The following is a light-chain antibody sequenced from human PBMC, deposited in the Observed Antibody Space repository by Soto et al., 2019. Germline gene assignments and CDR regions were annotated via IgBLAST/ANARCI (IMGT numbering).Light chain of an antibody. CDR2: GAS. V-gene: IGKV3-20*01. J-gene: IGKJ1*01. CDR1: QSVSSSY. Sequence: EIVLTKSPGTLSLSPGERATLSCRASQSVSSSYLAWYQQKPAQTPRLLIYGASSRATGIPDRFSGSGSGTDFTLTISRLEPEDFAVYYCQQYGSSPRTFGQGTKVDIK. CDR3: QQYGSSPRT.